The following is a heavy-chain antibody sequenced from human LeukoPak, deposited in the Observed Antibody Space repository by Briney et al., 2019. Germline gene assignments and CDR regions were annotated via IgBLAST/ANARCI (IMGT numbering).Heavy chain of an antibody. CDR3: ARSRTYYYDSSGSYGDY. CDR2: ISSSSSYI. Sequence: PGRSLRLSCAVSGFTFSSYSMNWVRQAPGKGLEWVSSISSSSSYIYYADSVKGRFTISRDNAKNSLYLQMNSLRAEDTAVYYCARSRTYYYDSSGSYGDYWGQGTLVTVSS. J-gene: IGHJ4*02. V-gene: IGHV3-21*01. D-gene: IGHD3-22*01. CDR1: GFTFSSYS.